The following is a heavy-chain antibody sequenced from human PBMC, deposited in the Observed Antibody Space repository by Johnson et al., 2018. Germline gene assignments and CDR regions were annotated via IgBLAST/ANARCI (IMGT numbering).Heavy chain of an antibody. CDR1: GFTFSSYA. J-gene: IGHJ6*02. CDR3: ARDGSGSYFHYYYGMDV. V-gene: IGHV3-33*08. Sequence: QVQLVQSGGGVVQPGRSLRLSCAASGFTFSSYAMHWVRQAPGKGLEWVAVIWYDGSNKYYADSVKGRFTISRDNSKNTLYLQMNSRRDEETAVYYCARDGSGSYFHYYYGMDVWGQGTTVTVSS. CDR2: IWYDGSNK. D-gene: IGHD3-10*01.